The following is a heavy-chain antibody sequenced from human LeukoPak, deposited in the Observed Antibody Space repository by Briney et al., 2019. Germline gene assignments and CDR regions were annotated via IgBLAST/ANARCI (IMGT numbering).Heavy chain of an antibody. J-gene: IGHJ6*02. D-gene: IGHD6-13*01. CDR2: IYHSGST. CDR1: GYSISSGYY. V-gene: IGHV4-38-2*02. Sequence: PSETLSLTCTVSGYSISSGYYWGWIRQPPGKGLEWIGSIYHSGSTYYNPSLKSRVTISVDTSKNQFSLKLSSVTAADTAVYYCARVVKSIAAAGRGGDYYYGMDVWGQGTTVTVSS. CDR3: ARVVKSIAAAGRGGDYYYGMDV.